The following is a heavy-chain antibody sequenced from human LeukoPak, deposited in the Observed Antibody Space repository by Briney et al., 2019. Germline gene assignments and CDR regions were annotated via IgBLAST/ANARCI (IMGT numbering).Heavy chain of an antibody. CDR3: ARDRHRDGYNLPFYFDY. CDR1: GGSISSYY. CDR2: IYYSGST. J-gene: IGHJ4*02. D-gene: IGHD5-24*01. V-gene: IGHV4-59*01. Sequence: SXTLSLTCTVSGGSISSYYWSWIRQPPGKGLEWIGYIYYSGSTNYNTSLKSRVTISVDTSKNQFSLKLSSVTAADTAVYYCARDRHRDGYNLPFYFDYWGQGTLVTVSS.